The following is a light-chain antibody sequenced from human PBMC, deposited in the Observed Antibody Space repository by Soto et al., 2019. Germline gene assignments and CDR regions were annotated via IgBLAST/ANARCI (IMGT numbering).Light chain of an antibody. CDR1: IGDVGGYNY. Sequence: QSALCHPRCLSLSPRHLIAISCTVTIGDVGGYNYDSWSQQHPGNAPKLMIYEVSNRPSGVSNRFSGSKSGNTASLSISRLQDEEEADHSCSSYTTTNTYVFGPGTKLTV. J-gene: IGLJ1*01. CDR3: SSYTTTNTYV. CDR2: EVS. V-gene: IGLV2-14*01.